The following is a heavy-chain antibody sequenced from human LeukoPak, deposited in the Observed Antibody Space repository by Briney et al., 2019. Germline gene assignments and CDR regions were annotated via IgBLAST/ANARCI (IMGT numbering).Heavy chain of an antibody. CDR2: INPDTGGA. CDR1: GYTFTSYY. V-gene: IGHV1-2*02. CDR3: ARGEELWFDY. Sequence: ASVKVSCKASGYTFTSYYIHWVRQAPRQGLEWVGLINPDTGGAKYAQKFQGRVTMTRDTSISTAYMELSRLTSDDTAVYFCARGEELWFDYWGQGTLVTVSS. J-gene: IGHJ4*02. D-gene: IGHD5-18*01.